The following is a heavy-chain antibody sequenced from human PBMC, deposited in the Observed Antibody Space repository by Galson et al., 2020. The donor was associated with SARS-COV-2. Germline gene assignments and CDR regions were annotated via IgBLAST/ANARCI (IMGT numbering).Heavy chain of an antibody. V-gene: IGHV3-11*04. CDR1: GFTFSDYY. D-gene: IGHD6-13*01. CDR3: ARSVEKAAAVGY. J-gene: IGHJ4*02. Sequence: NSGGSLRLSCAASGFTFSDYYMSWISQAPGKGLEWVSYISSSGSTIYYADSVKGRFTISRDNAKNSLYLQMNSLRAEDTAVYYCARSVEKAAAVGYWGQGTLVTVSS. CDR2: ISSSGSTI.